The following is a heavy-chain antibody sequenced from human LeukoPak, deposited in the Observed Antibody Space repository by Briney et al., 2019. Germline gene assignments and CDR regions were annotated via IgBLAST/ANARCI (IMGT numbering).Heavy chain of an antibody. CDR2: INPNSGGT. CDR1: GYTFTGYY. CDR3: PRRNSCLDY. D-gene: IGHD2-15*01. J-gene: IGHJ4*02. V-gene: IGHV1-2*02. Sequence: VASVKVSCKASGYTFTGYYMHWVRQAPGQGLDWMGWINPNSGGTYYAQKFQGRVTMTRDTSISTAYMELSRLRSDDTAEYYLPRRNSCLDYWGQGTLVTVSS.